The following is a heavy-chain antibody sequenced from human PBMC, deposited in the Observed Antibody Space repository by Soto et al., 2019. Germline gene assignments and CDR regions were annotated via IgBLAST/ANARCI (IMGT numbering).Heavy chain of an antibody. Sequence: QVQLVESGGGVVQPGRSLRLSCAASGFTFSSYAMHWVRQAPGKGLEWVAVISYDGSNKYYADSVKGRFTISRDNSKNTLYLQMNSLRAEDTAVYYCARGTSDTARVMDYWGQGTLVTVSS. D-gene: IGHD5-18*01. CDR2: ISYDGSNK. V-gene: IGHV3-30-3*01. CDR3: ARGTSDTARVMDY. CDR1: GFTFSSYA. J-gene: IGHJ4*02.